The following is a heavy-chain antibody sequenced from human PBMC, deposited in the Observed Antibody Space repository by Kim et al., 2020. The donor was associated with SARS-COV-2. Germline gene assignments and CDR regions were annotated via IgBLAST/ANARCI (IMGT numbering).Heavy chain of an antibody. D-gene: IGHD6-13*01. CDR3: ARFVDRSSWSNWFDP. J-gene: IGHJ5*02. CDR1: GCTFSSYA. Sequence: SVKVSCKASGCTFSSYAISWVRQAPGQGLEWMGGIIPIFGTANYAQKFQGRVTITADESTSTAYMELSSLRSEDTAVYYCARFVDRSSWSNWFDPWGQGTPVTVSS. V-gene: IGHV1-69*13. CDR2: IIPIFGTA.